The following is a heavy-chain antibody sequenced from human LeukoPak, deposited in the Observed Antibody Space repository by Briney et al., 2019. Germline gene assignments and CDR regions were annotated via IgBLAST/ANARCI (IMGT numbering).Heavy chain of an antibody. CDR2: ISYDGSNK. Sequence: PGGSLRLSCAASGFTFSSYAMHWVRQAPGKGLEWVAVISYDGSNKYYADSVKGRFTISRDNSKNTLYLQMNSLRAEDTAVYYCAREEDYYGSGRESGGYDYYYYGMDVWGQGTTVTVSS. J-gene: IGHJ6*02. D-gene: IGHD3-10*01. CDR1: GFTFSSYA. V-gene: IGHV3-30*04. CDR3: AREEDYYGSGRESGGYDYYYYGMDV.